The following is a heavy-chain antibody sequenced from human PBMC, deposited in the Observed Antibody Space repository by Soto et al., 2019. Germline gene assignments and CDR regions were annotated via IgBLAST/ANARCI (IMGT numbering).Heavy chain of an antibody. V-gene: IGHV1-69*02. J-gene: IGHJ6*02. CDR3: ARGLGSYCSSTSGRYYYYGMDV. D-gene: IGHD2-2*01. CDR1: GGTFSSYT. CDR2: IIPILGIA. Sequence: SVKVSCKASGGTFSSYTISWVRQAPGQGLEWMGRIIPILGIANYAQKFQGRVTITADKSTSTAYMELSSLRSEDTAVYYCARGLGSYCSSTSGRYYYYGMDVWGQGTTVTVSS.